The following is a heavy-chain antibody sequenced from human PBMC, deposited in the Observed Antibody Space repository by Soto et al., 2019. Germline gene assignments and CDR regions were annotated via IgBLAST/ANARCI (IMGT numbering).Heavy chain of an antibody. CDR2: TKQDGSEK. CDR1: EFTFSNYW. Sequence: GGSLRLSCAASEFTFSNYWMTWVRQAPGKGLEWVANTKQDGSEKYYVDSVKGRFTISRDNAKNSLYLQMNSLRAEDTAVYYCARGLWDYVWGRYRLDAFDIWGQGTMVTVSS. CDR3: ARGLWDYVWGRYRLDAFDI. V-gene: IGHV3-7*01. D-gene: IGHD3-16*02. J-gene: IGHJ3*02.